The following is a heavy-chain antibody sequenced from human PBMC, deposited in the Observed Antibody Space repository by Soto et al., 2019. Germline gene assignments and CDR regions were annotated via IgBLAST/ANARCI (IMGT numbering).Heavy chain of an antibody. J-gene: IGHJ6*02. Sequence: QLQLQEAGPGLVKPSETLSLSCTVSGGSITSSFYWGWIRQPPGKGLEWIGSIYGTGNTYYNPSLKGRVTISADTTKTQFSLNPISVTAADTAVYYCRSSSRYSTDVWGPGATVTVSS. CDR2: IYGTGNT. CDR3: RSSSRYSTDV. V-gene: IGHV4-39*01. D-gene: IGHD6-13*01. CDR1: GGSITSSFY.